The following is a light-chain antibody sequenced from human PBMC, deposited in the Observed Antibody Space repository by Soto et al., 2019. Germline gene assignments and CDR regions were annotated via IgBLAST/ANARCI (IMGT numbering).Light chain of an antibody. Sequence: EIVLTQSPGTLSLSPGERSTLSFRSSESVSSNYFAWYQQKPGQAPRLLIYGVSSRPTGIPDRFSGSGSGTDFTLTISRLEPEDFAVYYCQQYGSSPTWTFGQGTKVDIK. J-gene: IGKJ1*01. CDR2: GVS. CDR3: QQYGSSPTWT. CDR1: ESVSSNY. V-gene: IGKV3-20*01.